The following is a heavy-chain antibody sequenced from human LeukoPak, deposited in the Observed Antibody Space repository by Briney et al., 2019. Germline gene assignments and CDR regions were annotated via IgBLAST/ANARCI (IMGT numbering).Heavy chain of an antibody. J-gene: IGHJ3*01. CDR3: AREGTSYYDSSGSLGAFDV. CDR1: GYTFHSYY. CDR2: INPSGRPT. D-gene: IGHD3-22*01. V-gene: IGHV1-46*02. Sequence: ASVKVSCEEFGYTFHSYYIPWVRQAPGQGLEWVGAINPSGRPTTYAQKFQDRVSLTRDTSTSTFYMDLSSLRSEDTAVYFCAREGTSYYDSSGSLGAFDVGGQGTMVTVSS.